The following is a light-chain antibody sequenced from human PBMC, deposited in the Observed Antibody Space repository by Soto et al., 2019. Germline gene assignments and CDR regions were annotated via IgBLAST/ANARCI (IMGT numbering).Light chain of an antibody. CDR2: AAS. CDR3: QQYNSYPPT. Sequence: DIQMTQSPSSLSASVGDRVTITCRASQGISSWLAWYQQKPKKAPKSLIYAASSLQGGVPSRSSCSGSWPDFTLAISSLQPDDFTPSYCQQYNSYPPTFGPGTKVDI. CDR1: QGISSW. J-gene: IGKJ3*01. V-gene: IGKV1D-16*01.